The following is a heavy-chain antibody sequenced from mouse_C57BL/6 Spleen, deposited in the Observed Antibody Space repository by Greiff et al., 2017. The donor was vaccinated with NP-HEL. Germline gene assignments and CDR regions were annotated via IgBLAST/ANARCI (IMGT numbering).Heavy chain of an antibody. D-gene: IGHD2-1*01. CDR1: GYTFTSYW. J-gene: IGHJ2*01. CDR2: IDPSDSYT. Sequence: VQLQQPGAELVKPGASVKLSCKASGYTFTSYWMQWVKQRPGQGLEWIGEIDPSDSYTNYNQKFKGKATLTVDTPSSTAYMQLSSLTSEDSAVYYCARRSTWYFDYWGKGTTLTVSS. CDR3: ARRSTWYFDY. V-gene: IGHV1-50*01.